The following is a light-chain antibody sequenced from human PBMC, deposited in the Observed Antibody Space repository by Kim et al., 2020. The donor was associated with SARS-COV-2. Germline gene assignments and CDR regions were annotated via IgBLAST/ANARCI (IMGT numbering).Light chain of an antibody. Sequence: SPGERVTLSGRASQNVNSNYLAWYQQKPGQAPRLLIYGVSNRATGIPDRFSGTGSGTDFTLSISRLEPEDFALYYCQQYSALPRTFGQGTKLEI. CDR3: QQYSALPRT. V-gene: IGKV3-20*01. CDR2: GVS. J-gene: IGKJ1*01. CDR1: QNVNSNY.